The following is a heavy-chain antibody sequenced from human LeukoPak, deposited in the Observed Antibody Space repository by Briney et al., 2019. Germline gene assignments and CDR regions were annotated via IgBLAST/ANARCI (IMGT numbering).Heavy chain of an antibody. J-gene: IGHJ4*02. CDR1: EYSMNSDYY. CDR3: ARDRRDGYNPTLDY. V-gene: IGHV4-38-2*02. CDR2: IYDSGSTYYHTGST. D-gene: IGHD5-24*01. Sequence: PSETLSLTCTVSEYSMNSDYYWGWIRQPPGKGLEWIGSIYDSGSTYYHTGSTYYNPSLKSRVSISIDTSKNQFSLKLSSVTAADTAVYYCARDRRDGYNPTLDYWGQGTLVTVSS.